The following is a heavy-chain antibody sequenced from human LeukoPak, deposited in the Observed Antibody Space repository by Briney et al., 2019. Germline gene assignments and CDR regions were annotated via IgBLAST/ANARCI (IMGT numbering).Heavy chain of an antibody. CDR3: ARLSTMIVAY. Sequence: PSETLSLSCTVSGGSISSSSYYWGWIRQPPGKGLEWIGSIYYSGSTYYNPSLKSRVTISVDTSKNQFSLKLSSVTAADTAVYYCARLSTMIVAYWGQGTLVTVSS. CDR1: GGSISSSSYY. CDR2: IYYSGST. D-gene: IGHD3-22*01. J-gene: IGHJ4*02. V-gene: IGHV4-39*01.